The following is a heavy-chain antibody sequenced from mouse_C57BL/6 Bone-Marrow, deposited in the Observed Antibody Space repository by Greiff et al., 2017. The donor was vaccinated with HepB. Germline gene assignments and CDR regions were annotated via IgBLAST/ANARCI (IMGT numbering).Heavy chain of an antibody. Sequence: EVKLVESGPELVKPGASVKISCKASGYTFTDYYMNWVKQSHGKSLEWIGDINPNNGGTSYNQKFKGKATLTVDKSSSTAYMELRSLTSEDSAVYYCARSNYGDWGQGTTLTVSS. CDR2: INPNNGGT. J-gene: IGHJ2*01. V-gene: IGHV1-26*01. CDR1: GYTFTDYY. CDR3: ARSNYGD. D-gene: IGHD2-5*01.